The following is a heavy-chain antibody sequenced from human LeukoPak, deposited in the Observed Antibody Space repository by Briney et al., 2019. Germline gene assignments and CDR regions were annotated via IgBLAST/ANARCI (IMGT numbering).Heavy chain of an antibody. CDR1: GFTFSLYG. D-gene: IGHD1-26*01. CDR3: ARGSIMGARELGDS. V-gene: IGHV3-30*03. Sequence: PGRSLRLSCAASGFTFSLYGVHWVREAPGRGLEWVAVISYDSSNKYYADSVKGRFTISRDNSKNTVFLQMNSRRAEDTAVYYCARGSIMGARELGDSWGQGTLVTVS. J-gene: IGHJ4*02. CDR2: ISYDSSNK.